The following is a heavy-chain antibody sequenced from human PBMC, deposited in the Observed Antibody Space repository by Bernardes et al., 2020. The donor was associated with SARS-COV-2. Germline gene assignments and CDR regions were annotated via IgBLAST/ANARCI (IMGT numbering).Heavy chain of an antibody. CDR3: ARVVLRPNWFDP. J-gene: IGHJ5*02. CDR2: IYYSGST. V-gene: IGHV4-39*01. D-gene: IGHD3-22*01. CDR1: GGSISSSSYY. Sequence: ETLSLTCTVSGGSISSSSYYWGWIRQPPGKGLEWIGSIYYSGSTYYNPSLKSRVTISVDTSKNQFSLKLSSVTAADTAVYYCARVVLRPNWFDPWGQGTLVTVSS.